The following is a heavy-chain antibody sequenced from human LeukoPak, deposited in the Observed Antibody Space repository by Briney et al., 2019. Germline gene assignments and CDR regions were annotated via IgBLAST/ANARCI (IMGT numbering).Heavy chain of an antibody. V-gene: IGHV3-9*01. J-gene: IGHJ3*01. CDR2: ISYSSETI. Sequence: GGTLRLSCAASGFTFSSYGMSWVRQAPGKGLEWVSGISYSSETIGYVDSVKGRFTVSRDNRKNSLYLQMNSLRPEDTALYYCAKDRGGGSQLGDAFDVWGQGTMVRVSS. CDR1: GFTFSSYG. CDR3: AKDRGGGSQLGDAFDV. D-gene: IGHD2-15*01.